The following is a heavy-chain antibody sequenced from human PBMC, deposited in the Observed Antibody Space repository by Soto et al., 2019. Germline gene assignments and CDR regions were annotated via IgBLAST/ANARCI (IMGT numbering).Heavy chain of an antibody. J-gene: IGHJ4*02. CDR3: ARSWDYKNSLDY. CDR2: ISYDGAHK. CDR1: GFTFYSYA. Sequence: PGGSLRLSCAASGFTFYSYAMHWVRQAPGKGLEWVAVISYDGAHKYYGDSLKGRITISRDNAKNTMYLQLDSLRVEDTAVYFCARSWDYKNSLDYWGQGTLVTVSS. V-gene: IGHV3-30-3*01. D-gene: IGHD1-20*01.